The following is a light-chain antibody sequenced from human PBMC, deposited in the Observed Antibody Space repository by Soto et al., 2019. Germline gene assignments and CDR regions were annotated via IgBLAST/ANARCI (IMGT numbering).Light chain of an antibody. J-gene: IGKJ1*01. CDR3: QQYSSLWT. V-gene: IGKV3-20*01. CDR2: GAS. Sequence: EIVLTQSPGTLSLSPGERATLSCRTSQSVNNNYLAWYQQIPGQAPRLLIYGASSRATGIPDRVSGSGSGTDFTLSISRLEPEDFAVYYCQQYSSLWTFGQGTKVDIK. CDR1: QSVNNNY.